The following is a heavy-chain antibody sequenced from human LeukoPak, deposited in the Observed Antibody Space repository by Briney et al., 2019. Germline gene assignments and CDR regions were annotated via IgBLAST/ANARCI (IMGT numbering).Heavy chain of an antibody. CDR2: IYYSGST. J-gene: IGHJ3*02. V-gene: IGHV4-59*01. CDR1: GGSISSYY. CDR3: ARCGGDCYYSPAFDI. D-gene: IGHD2-21*02. Sequence: NPSETLSLTCTVSGGSISSYYWSWIRQPPGKGLEWIGYIYYSGSTNYNPSLKSRVTISVDTSKNQFSLKLSSVTAADTAVYYCARCGGDCYYSPAFDIWGQGTMVTVSS.